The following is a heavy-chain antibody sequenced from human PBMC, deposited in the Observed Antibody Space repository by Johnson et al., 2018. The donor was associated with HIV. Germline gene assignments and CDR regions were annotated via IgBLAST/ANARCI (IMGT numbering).Heavy chain of an antibody. V-gene: IGHV3-53*01. CDR3: ARGWGEGAFDI. CDR2: IYKGGSV. J-gene: IGHJ3*02. CDR1: GFTVSSNY. D-gene: IGHD3-16*01. Sequence: VQLVESGGGLIQPGGSLRLSCAASGFTVSSNYMSWVRQAPGKGLAWVSVIYKGGSVYSVDSVKGRFIISRDNSTNTVVLHMNSLRAEDTAVYYCARGWGEGAFDIWGQGTMVTVSS.